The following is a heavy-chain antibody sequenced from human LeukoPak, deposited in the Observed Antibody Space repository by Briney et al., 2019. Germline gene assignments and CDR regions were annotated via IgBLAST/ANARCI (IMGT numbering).Heavy chain of an antibody. CDR2: IKQDGSEK. CDR3: ARDQFGYSYGSDY. V-gene: IGHV3-7*01. D-gene: IGHD5-18*01. CDR1: GFTFSSYW. Sequence: GGSLRLSCAASGFTFSSYWMSWVRQAPGKGLEWVANIKQDGSEKYYVDSVKGRFTISRDNAKNSLYLQMNSLRAEDTAVYYCARDQFGYSYGSDYWGQETLVTVSS. J-gene: IGHJ4*02.